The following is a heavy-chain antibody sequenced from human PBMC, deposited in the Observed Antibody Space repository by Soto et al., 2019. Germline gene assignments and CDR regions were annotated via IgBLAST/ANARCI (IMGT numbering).Heavy chain of an antibody. V-gene: IGHV4-30-4*01. J-gene: IGHJ4*02. CDR1: GGPVTSDEDY. Sequence: SETLSLTCLVSGGPVTSDEDYWSWIRQSPGKGLEWIGYISNSGSTGYNPSLKTRLSMSVDRSKNQFTLRLTSVTAADTAVYFCATESGSTYGYFDYWGQGTQVTVSS. D-gene: IGHD4-17*01. CDR3: ATESGSTYGYFDY. CDR2: ISNSGST.